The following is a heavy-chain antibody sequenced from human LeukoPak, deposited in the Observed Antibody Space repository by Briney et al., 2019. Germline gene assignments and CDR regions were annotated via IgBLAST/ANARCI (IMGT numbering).Heavy chain of an antibody. J-gene: IGHJ6*03. Sequence: ASVKVSCKASGYTFTSYYMHWVRQAPGQGLEWMGWINTNTGNPTYAQGFTGRFVFSLDTSVSTAYLQISSLKAEDTAVYYCARGYHTHYYYYYMDVWGKGTTVTVSS. V-gene: IGHV7-4-1*02. CDR1: GYTFTSYY. CDR3: ARGYHTHYYYYYMDV. CDR2: INTNTGNP. D-gene: IGHD3-3*01.